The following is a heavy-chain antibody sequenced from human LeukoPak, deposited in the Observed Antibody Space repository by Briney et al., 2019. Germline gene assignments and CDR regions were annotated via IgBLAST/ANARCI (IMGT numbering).Heavy chain of an antibody. CDR3: ASYDYGPHHDAFDI. CDR1: GDSISSGDYY. D-gene: IGHD4-17*01. J-gene: IGHJ3*02. CDR2: ISSSGST. V-gene: IGHV4-61*02. Sequence: PSETLSLTCTVSGDSISSGDYYWSWIRQPAGKGLEWIGRISSSGSTNYNPSLKSRVTISVDTSKNQFSLKLSSVTAADTAVYYCASYDYGPHHDAFDIWGQGTMVTVSS.